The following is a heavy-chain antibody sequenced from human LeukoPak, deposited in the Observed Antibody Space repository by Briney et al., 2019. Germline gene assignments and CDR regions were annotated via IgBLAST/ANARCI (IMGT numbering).Heavy chain of an antibody. J-gene: IGHJ4*02. V-gene: IGHV3-23*01. D-gene: IGHD6-19*01. CDR2: ISGSGGST. CDR3: AKDRNPRLVSGVYFDY. Sequence: GGSLRLSCAASGFTFSSYAMSWVRQAPGKGLEWVSAISGSGGSTYYADSVKGRFTISRDNSKNALYLQMNSLRAEDTAVYYCAKDRNPRLVSGVYFDYWGQGTLVTVSS. CDR1: GFTFSSYA.